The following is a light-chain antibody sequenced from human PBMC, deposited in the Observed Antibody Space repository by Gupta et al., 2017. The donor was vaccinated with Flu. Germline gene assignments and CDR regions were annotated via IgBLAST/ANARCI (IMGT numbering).Light chain of an antibody. CDR2: SYSDGRH. CDR3: QNSGARVV. J-gene: IGLJ2*01. Sequence: QLVRTQSPAASSSLVRSVKLTCTLSSRHSSYAIAWHQQQPTEGPPFLMKSYSDGRHPKGAAIPYRSSGSSSGAVTYITIHSLQSEESSYSSCQNSGARVVFGGGTKLTVL. V-gene: IGLV4-69*01. CDR1: SRHSSYA.